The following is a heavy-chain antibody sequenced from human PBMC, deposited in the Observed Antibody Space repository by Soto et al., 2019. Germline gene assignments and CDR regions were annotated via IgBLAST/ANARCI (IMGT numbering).Heavy chain of an antibody. D-gene: IGHD2-2*01. CDR3: ARPRRGYQTRRYYYYGMDV. CDR2: ISYDGSNK. Sequence: VQLVESGGGVVQPGRSLRLSCAASGFTFSSYAMHWVRQAPGKGLEWVAVISYDGSNKYYADSVKGRFTISRDNSKNTLYLQMNSLRAEDTAVYYCARPRRGYQTRRYYYYGMDVWGQGTTVTVSS. CDR1: GFTFSSYA. J-gene: IGHJ6*02. V-gene: IGHV3-30-3*01.